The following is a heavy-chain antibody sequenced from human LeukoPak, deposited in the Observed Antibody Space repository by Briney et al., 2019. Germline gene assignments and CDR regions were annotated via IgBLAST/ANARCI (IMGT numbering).Heavy chain of an antibody. CDR1: GGTFNTYA. CDR3: ATKVLGASARSDF. V-gene: IGHV1-69*13. D-gene: IGHD3-3*01. J-gene: IGHJ4*02. CDR2: IVPIIHSA. Sequence: ASVKVSCKASGGTFNTYAVHWVRQAPGQGLEWVGGIVPIIHSADYAQKFQDRVAISSDESTTTAYIYLSSLKSEDTAVYYCATKVLGASARSDFWGQGTLVTVPS.